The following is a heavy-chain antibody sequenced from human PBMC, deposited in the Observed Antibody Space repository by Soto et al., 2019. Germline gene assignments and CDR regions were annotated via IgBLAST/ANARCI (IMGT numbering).Heavy chain of an antibody. CDR2: IYYSGST. D-gene: IGHD5-12*01. Sequence: KPSETLSLTCTVSGGSISSGGYYWSWIRHHPGKGLEWIGYIYYSGSTYYNPSLKSRVTISVDTSKNQFSLKLSSVTAADTAVYYCARVRGYDYYYYYGMDVWGRGTTVTVSS. V-gene: IGHV4-31*03. CDR1: GGSISSGGYY. CDR3: ARVRGYDYYYYYGMDV. J-gene: IGHJ6*02.